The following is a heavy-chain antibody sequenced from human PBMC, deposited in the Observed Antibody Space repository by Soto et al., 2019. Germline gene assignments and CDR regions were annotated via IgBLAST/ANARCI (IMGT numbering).Heavy chain of an antibody. CDR1: GFSLSTSGMC. D-gene: IGHD5-18*01. Sequence: PTLVNPTQTLTLTCTFSGFSLSTSGMCVSWIRQPPGKALEWLALIDWDDDKYYSTSLKTRLTISKDTSKNQVVLTMTNMDPVDTATYYCARIGPTTAMVTGYYYYGMDVWGQGTTVTV. J-gene: IGHJ6*02. CDR3: ARIGPTTAMVTGYYYYGMDV. V-gene: IGHV2-70*01. CDR2: IDWDDDK.